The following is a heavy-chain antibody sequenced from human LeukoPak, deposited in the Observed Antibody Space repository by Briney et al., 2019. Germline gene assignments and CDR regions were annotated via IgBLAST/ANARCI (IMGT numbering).Heavy chain of an antibody. V-gene: IGHV4-59*08. CDR1: GDSVSGYY. D-gene: IGHD3-22*01. Sequence: KSSETLSLTCIVSGDSVSGYYWNWIRQPPGKGLEWIGYTHHSGNALYNPSLKSRVTTSVDTSKNQFSLKLSSVTAADTAVYYCARHGPYYYDSSGYYYRAFDIWGQGTMVTVSS. CDR2: THHSGNA. J-gene: IGHJ3*02. CDR3: ARHGPYYYDSSGYYYRAFDI.